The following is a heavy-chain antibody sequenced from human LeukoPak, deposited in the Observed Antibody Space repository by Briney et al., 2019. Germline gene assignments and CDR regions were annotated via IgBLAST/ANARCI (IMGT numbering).Heavy chain of an antibody. V-gene: IGHV3-30*04. J-gene: IGHJ4*02. Sequence: GGSLRLSCAASGFTFNKYAIHWARQAPGKGLEWVAVISNDGVTRIFANSVKGRFTISRDNWKNTLYLQLSSLRVEDTAVYYCVREGYYDSGGPFSGYFDYWGRGDLVTVSS. D-gene: IGHD3-22*01. CDR3: VREGYYDSGGPFSGYFDY. CDR1: GFTFNKYA. CDR2: ISNDGVTR.